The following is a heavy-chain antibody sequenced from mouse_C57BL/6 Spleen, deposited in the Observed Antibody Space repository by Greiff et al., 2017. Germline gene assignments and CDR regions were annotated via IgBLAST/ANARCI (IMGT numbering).Heavy chain of an antibody. CDR2: IFPGCGGT. Sequence: VQLHESGAELMKPGASVKISCKATGYTFTGSWIEWVKQRPGHGLEWIGGIFPGCGGTNYNEKFKGKATLTADTSSTTAYMQLSSLTTEDSAIYYCAGGGDYYDYDGEVFAYWGEGTLVTVSA. J-gene: IGHJ3*01. CDR3: AGGGDYYDYDGEVFAY. D-gene: IGHD2-4*01. CDR1: GYTFTGSW. V-gene: IGHV1-9*01.